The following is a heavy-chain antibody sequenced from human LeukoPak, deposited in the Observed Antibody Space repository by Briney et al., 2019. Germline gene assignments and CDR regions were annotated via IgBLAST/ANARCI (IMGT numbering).Heavy chain of an antibody. V-gene: IGHV3-23*01. CDR1: GFTFSSYA. Sequence: GGSLRLSCAASGFTFSSYAMSWVRQAPGKGLEWVSAISGSGGSTYYADSVKGRFTISRDNSKNTLYLQMNSLRAEDTAVYYCAKDLRAYYDSSGPYDYWGQGTLVTVSS. J-gene: IGHJ4*02. CDR3: AKDLRAYYDSSGPYDY. CDR2: ISGSGGST. D-gene: IGHD3-22*01.